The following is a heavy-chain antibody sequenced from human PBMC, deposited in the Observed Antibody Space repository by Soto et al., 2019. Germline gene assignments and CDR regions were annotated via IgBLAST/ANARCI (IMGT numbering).Heavy chain of an antibody. J-gene: IGHJ4*02. D-gene: IGHD1-20*01. CDR2: IYWNDDK. Sequence: SGPTLVNPPQTLTLTCTLSGFALSTSAAGVGWIRQPPGSALEWLAVIYWNDDKSYSPSLKNRLTITKDTSKNQVVLTRTNMDPVDTATYYCVHRTYNTPNYFGYRAQGTLVT. V-gene: IGHV2-5*01. CDR3: VHRTYNTPNYFGY. CDR1: GFALSTSAAG.